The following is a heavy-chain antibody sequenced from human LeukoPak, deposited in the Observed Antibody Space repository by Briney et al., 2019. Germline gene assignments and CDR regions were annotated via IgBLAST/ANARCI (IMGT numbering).Heavy chain of an antibody. D-gene: IGHD5-24*01. CDR3: AREGRWLQPTVPSYGMDV. CDR1: GHTFTSYY. CDR2: INPSGGST. V-gene: IGHV1-46*01. Sequence: GASVKVSCKASGHTFTSYYMHWVRQAPGQGLEWMGIINPSGGSTSYAQKFQGRVTMTRDTSTSTVYMELSSLRSEDTAVYYCAREGRWLQPTVPSYGMDVWGQGTTVTVSS. J-gene: IGHJ6*02.